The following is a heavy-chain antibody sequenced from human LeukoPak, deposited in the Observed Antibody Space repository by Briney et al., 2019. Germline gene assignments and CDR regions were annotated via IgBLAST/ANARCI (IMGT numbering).Heavy chain of an antibody. Sequence: PGGSLRLSCAASGFTFSSYAMSWVRQAPGKGLEWVSAISGSGASTYYADSVKGRFTVSRDNSKNRLYLQMNSLRAEDTAVYYCAKERGRRSYYVDYYYYMDAWGKGTTVTVSS. CDR3: AKERGRRSYYVDYYYYMDA. V-gene: IGHV3-23*01. CDR2: ISGSGAST. J-gene: IGHJ6*03. D-gene: IGHD1-26*01. CDR1: GFTFSSYA.